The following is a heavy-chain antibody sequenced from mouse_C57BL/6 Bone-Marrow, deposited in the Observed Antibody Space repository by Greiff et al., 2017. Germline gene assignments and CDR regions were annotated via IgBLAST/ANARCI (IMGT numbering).Heavy chain of an antibody. Sequence: VQLQQSGAELVRPGASVKLSCTASGFNIKDDYMHWVKQRPEQGLEWIGWIDPENGDTEYASKFQGKATITADTSSNTAYLQLSSLTSEDTAVYYCTTFYYGYDVDYWGQGTTLTVSS. J-gene: IGHJ2*01. CDR1: GFNIKDDY. CDR3: TTFYYGYDVDY. D-gene: IGHD2-2*01. V-gene: IGHV14-4*01. CDR2: IDPENGDT.